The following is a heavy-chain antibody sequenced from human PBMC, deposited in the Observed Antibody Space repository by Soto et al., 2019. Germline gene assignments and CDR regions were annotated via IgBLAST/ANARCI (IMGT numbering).Heavy chain of an antibody. CDR1: GFTFSNAW. D-gene: IGHD2-2*01. CDR2: IKSKVDGGTA. CDR3: TTLSYLYYDGMDV. Sequence: PGGSLRLSCEASGFTFSNAWMNWVRQGPGRGLEWLGRIKSKVDGGTADYAAATKGRFSISRDDLKNMLYLQMNSLKPDDTAVYYCTTLSYLYYDGMDVWGQGTTVTVSS. J-gene: IGHJ6*02. V-gene: IGHV3-15*01.